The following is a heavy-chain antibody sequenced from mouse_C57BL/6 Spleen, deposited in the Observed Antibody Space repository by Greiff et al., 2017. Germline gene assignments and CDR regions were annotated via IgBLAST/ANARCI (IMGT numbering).Heavy chain of an antibody. CDR2: ISDGGSYT. CDR3: ARGRPMGYYAMDY. D-gene: IGHD1-1*02. J-gene: IGHJ4*01. V-gene: IGHV5-4*01. CDR1: GFTFSSYA. Sequence: VQLVESGGGLVKPGGSLKLSCAASGFTFSSYAMSWVRQTPEKRLEWVATISDGGSYTYYPDNVKGRFTISRDNAKNNLYLQMSHLKSEDTAMYYCARGRPMGYYAMDYWGQGTSVTVSS.